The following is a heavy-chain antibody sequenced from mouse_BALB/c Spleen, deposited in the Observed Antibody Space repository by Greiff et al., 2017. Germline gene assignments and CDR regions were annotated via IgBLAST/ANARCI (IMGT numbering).Heavy chain of an antibody. V-gene: IGHV5-12-1*01. D-gene: IGHD4-1*01. CDR2: ISSGGGST. CDR3: ARHSANWGPC. CDR1: GFAFSSYD. Sequence: EVHLVESGGGLVKPGGSLKLSCAASGFAFSSYDMSWVRQTPEKRLEWVAYISSGGGSTYYPDTVKGRFTISRDNAKNTLYLQMSSLKSEDTAMYYCARHSANWGPCWGQGTLVTVSA. J-gene: IGHJ3*01.